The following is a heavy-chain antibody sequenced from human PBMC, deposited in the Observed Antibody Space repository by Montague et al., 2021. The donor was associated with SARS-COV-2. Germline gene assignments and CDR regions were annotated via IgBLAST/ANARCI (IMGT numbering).Heavy chain of an antibody. Sequence: PALVKPTQTLTLTCTFSGFSLSTSGMCVSWIRQPPGKALEWLARIDWDDDKYHSTSLKTRLTISKDTSKNQVVLTMTNMDPVDTATYYCARRTYDILTGYDYGMDVWGQGTTVTVSS. D-gene: IGHD3-9*01. V-gene: IGHV2-70*11. CDR3: ARRTYDILTGYDYGMDV. J-gene: IGHJ6*02. CDR1: GFSLSTSGMC. CDR2: IDWDDDK.